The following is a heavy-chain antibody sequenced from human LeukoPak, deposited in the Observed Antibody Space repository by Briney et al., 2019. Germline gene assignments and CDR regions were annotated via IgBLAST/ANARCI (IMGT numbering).Heavy chain of an antibody. D-gene: IGHD4-23*01. V-gene: IGHV1-2*02. CDR3: ARETSDPTVVPEI. CDR2: IDPNSGGT. CDR1: ASTFTGNY. J-gene: IGHJ6*02. Sequence: ASVKVSCKASASTFTGNYIHWVRQAPGQGLEWMGWIDPNSGGTNYAQNFQGRVTMTRDTSISTAYMELSRLTSDDTAVYYCARETSDPTVVPEIWGQGTTVTVSS.